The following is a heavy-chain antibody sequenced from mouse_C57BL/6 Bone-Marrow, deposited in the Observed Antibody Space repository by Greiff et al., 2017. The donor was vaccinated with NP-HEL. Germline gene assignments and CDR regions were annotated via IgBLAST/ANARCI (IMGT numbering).Heavy chain of an antibody. CDR3: ARTYDYDGAMDY. V-gene: IGHV1-55*01. CDR2: IYPGSGST. D-gene: IGHD2-4*01. CDR1: GYTFTSYW. Sequence: QVQLQQSGAELVKPGASVKMSCKASGYTFTSYWITWVKQRPGQGLEWIGDIYPGSGSTNYNEKFKSKATLTVDTSSSTAYMQLSSLTSEDSAVYYCARTYDYDGAMDYWGQGTSVTVSS. J-gene: IGHJ4*01.